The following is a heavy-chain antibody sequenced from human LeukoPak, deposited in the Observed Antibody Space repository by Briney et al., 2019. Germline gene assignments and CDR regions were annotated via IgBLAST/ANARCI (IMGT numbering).Heavy chain of an antibody. V-gene: IGHV1-69*05. CDR2: IIPIFGTA. Sequence: SVKVSCKASGGTFSSYAISWVRQAPGQGLEWMGGIIPIFGTANYAQKFQGRVTITTDESTSTAYMELSSLRSEDTAVYYCVRVRTGVGAAVWYYFDYWGQGTLVTVSS. D-gene: IGHD1-26*01. J-gene: IGHJ4*02. CDR3: VRVRTGVGAAVWYYFDY. CDR1: GGTFSSYA.